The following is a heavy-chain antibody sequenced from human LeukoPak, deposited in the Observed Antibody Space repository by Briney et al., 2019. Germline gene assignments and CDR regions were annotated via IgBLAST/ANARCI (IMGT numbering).Heavy chain of an antibody. D-gene: IGHD3-3*01. CDR3: ARDVRLSRYDFWSGPSYFDY. Sequence: GASVKVSCKASGYTFTSYDINWVRQATGQGLEWMGWMNPNSGNTGYAQKFQGRVTMTRDTSTSTVYMELSSLRSEDTAVYYCARDVRLSRYDFWSGPSYFDYWGQGTLVTVSS. CDR2: MNPNSGNT. CDR1: GYTFTSYD. J-gene: IGHJ4*02. V-gene: IGHV1-8*01.